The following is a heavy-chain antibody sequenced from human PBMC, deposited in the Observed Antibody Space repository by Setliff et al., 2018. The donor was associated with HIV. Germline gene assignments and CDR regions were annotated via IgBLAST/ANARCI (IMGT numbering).Heavy chain of an antibody. Sequence: PGGSLRLSCAASGFTFSNYWMSWVRQAPGKGLEWVANIKQDGSEKYYADSVKGRFTISRDNAKDSLYLQMNSLRAEDTAIYFCVRDVNVGWNDLDHWGQGTLVTVSS. V-gene: IGHV3-7*03. CDR3: VRDVNVGWNDLDH. CDR1: GFTFSNYW. D-gene: IGHD1-1*01. J-gene: IGHJ4*02. CDR2: IKQDGSEK.